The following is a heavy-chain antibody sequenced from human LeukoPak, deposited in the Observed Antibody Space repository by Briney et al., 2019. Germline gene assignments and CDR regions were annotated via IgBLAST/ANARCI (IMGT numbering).Heavy chain of an antibody. V-gene: IGHV3-30*12. J-gene: IGHJ5*02. CDR1: RFTFSSYG. CDR3: ARVLSGSWDWFDP. CDR2: IPYDGSSA. D-gene: IGHD3-22*01. Sequence: GGSLRLSCAASRFTFSSYGMHWVRQAPGKGLEWVAFIPYDGSSADYADSVKGRFTISRNNAKNTVHLQMNSLRAEDTAVYYCARVLSGSWDWFDPWGQGTLVTVSS.